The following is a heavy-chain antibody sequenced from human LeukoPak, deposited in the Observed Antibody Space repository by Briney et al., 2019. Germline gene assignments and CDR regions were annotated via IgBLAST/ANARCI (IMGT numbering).Heavy chain of an antibody. D-gene: IGHD2-2*01. CDR1: GFTFSSYA. Sequence: GRSLRLSCAASGFTFSSYAMHWVHQAPGKGLEWVAVISYDGSNKYYADSVKGRFTISRDNSKNTLYLQMNSLRAEDTAVYYCARTLGYCSSTSRYDYYYWGQGTLVTVSS. V-gene: IGHV3-30-3*01. J-gene: IGHJ4*02. CDR2: ISYDGSNK. CDR3: ARTLGYCSSTSRYDYYY.